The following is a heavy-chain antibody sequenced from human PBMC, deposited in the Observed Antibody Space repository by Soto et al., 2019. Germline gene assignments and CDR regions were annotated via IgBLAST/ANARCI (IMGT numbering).Heavy chain of an antibody. V-gene: IGHV3-30*18. CDR1: GFTFSSYG. CDR3: AKGLGYGWYDAFDI. J-gene: IGHJ3*02. CDR2: ISYDGSNK. D-gene: IGHD6-19*01. Sequence: WRALRLSCAAPGFTFSSYGMHWVRQAPGKGLEWVAVISYDGSNKYYADSVKGRFNISRDNSKNTLYLQMNSLRAEDTAVYYCAKGLGYGWYDAFDIWGQGTMVTVSS.